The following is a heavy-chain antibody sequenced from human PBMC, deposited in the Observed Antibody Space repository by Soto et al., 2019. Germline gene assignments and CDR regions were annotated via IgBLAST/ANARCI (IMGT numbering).Heavy chain of an antibody. V-gene: IGHV3-23*01. CDR2: ISGSGDST. D-gene: IGHD3-9*01. Sequence: EVQLLDSGGGLVQPGGSLRLSCAASGFTFSNYAMSWVRQAPGKGLECVSTISGSGDSTYYADSVKGRFTISRDNSKNTLYLQMNSLRAEDTAVYYCAKGWYDLLTWGQGALVTVSS. J-gene: IGHJ5*02. CDR1: GFTFSNYA. CDR3: AKGWYDLLT.